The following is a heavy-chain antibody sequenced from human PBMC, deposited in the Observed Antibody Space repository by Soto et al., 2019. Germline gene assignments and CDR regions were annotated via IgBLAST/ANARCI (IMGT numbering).Heavy chain of an antibody. Sequence: EGKLVEPGRGLVQPGESLRLSCAASGFTGSNNYMSWVRQAPGKGLELVSFIYSGGNTYYADSMKGRCTISRDKSKNTLYLQMNSLRVESTAGYYFTRRPRSWGQGTMVSVTS. CDR3: TRRPRS. CDR1: GFTGSNNY. CDR2: IYSGGNT. V-gene: IGHV3-66*01. J-gene: IGHJ5*02.